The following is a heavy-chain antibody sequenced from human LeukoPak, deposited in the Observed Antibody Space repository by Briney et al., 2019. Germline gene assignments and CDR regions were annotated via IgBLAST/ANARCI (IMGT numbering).Heavy chain of an antibody. Sequence: SVKVSCKASGGSFTSYAISWIRQAPGQGLEWVGGIIPLFDRTTYAPGFQGRVTITADKATSTAYMELSGLTSEDTAVYYCARQQNMVRGTKIDYWGQGTLVTVSS. CDR1: GGSFTSYA. J-gene: IGHJ4*02. CDR2: IIPLFDRT. CDR3: ARQQNMVRGTKIDY. D-gene: IGHD3-10*01. V-gene: IGHV1-69*06.